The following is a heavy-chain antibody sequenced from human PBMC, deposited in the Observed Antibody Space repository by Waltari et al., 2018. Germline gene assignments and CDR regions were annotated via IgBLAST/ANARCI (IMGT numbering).Heavy chain of an antibody. CDR2: INDSGTA. CDR1: GGSLSDNY. Sequence: QVHLQPWGAGLLKPSETLSLTSGVSGGSLSDNYWTETRQTPGKGLDWIGEINDSGTANYNPSLKSRVTLSLDTSKRQFSLKLTSVTAADTAVYYCARGGGQGSWFGGHSYYSGMNLWGQGTTVTVSS. CDR3: ARGGGQGSWFGGHSYYSGMNL. V-gene: IGHV4-34*01. J-gene: IGHJ6*02. D-gene: IGHD3-10*01.